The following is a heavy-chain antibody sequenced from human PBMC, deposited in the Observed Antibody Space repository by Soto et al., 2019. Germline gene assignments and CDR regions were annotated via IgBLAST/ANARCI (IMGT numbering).Heavy chain of an antibody. CDR1: GFTFSSYA. V-gene: IGHV3-23*01. J-gene: IGHJ6*02. CDR3: AKKGSSSGLVVPLVRSYPHYGMDF. CDR2: ISGSGGST. Sequence: PGGSLRLSCAASGFTFSSYAMSWVRQAPGKGLEWVSAISGSGGSTYYADSVKGRFTISRDNSKNTLYLQMNSLRAEDTAVYYCAKKGSSSGLVVPLVRSYPHYGMDFWGPGIMVTLFS. D-gene: IGHD6-13*01.